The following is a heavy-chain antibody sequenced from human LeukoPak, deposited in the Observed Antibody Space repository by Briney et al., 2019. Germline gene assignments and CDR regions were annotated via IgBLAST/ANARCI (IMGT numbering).Heavy chain of an antibody. Sequence: KVGESLKISCKGSGYSFTTDYIGWVRQMPGKGLEWMGIIYPDDSDTTYSPSFQGQVTISVDKSITTAFLQWSSLKASDTAMYYCARHGECTLTSCELNYFDPWGQGTLVTVSS. V-gene: IGHV5-51*01. J-gene: IGHJ5*02. D-gene: IGHD2-2*01. CDR3: ARHGECTLTSCELNYFDP. CDR1: GYSFTTDY. CDR2: IYPDDSDT.